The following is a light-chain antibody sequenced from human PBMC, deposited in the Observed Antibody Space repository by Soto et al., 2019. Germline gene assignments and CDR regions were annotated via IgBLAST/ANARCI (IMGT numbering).Light chain of an antibody. CDR2: WAS. CDR3: QQYYSTPQ. J-gene: IGKJ5*01. CDR1: QSVLYSSNNKNY. V-gene: IGKV4-1*01. Sequence: DIVMTQSPDSLAVSLGERATINCKSSQSVLYSSNNKNYLAWYQQKPGQPPKLLIYWASTRESGVPDRFSGSGSGTDFTLTISSLQAEDVAVYYCQQYYSTPQVGQGTRLESK.